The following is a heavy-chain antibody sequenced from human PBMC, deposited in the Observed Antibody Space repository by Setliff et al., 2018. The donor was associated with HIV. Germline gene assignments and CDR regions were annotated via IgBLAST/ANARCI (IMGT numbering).Heavy chain of an antibody. CDR1: GGSFSGYF. V-gene: IGHV4-34*01. D-gene: IGHD6-13*01. Sequence: SETLSLTCAVYGGSFSGYFWSWIRQPPGKGLEWIGEINHSGSTNYNPSLKSRVTISVDTSKNQFSLKLNSVTAADTAVYFCARHHLATAGTTHYFDYWGQGTLVTVSS. CDR2: INHSGST. CDR3: ARHHLATAGTTHYFDY. J-gene: IGHJ4*02.